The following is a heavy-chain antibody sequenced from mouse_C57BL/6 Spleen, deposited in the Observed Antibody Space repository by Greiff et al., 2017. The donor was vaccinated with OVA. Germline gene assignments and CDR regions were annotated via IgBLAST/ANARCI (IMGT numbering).Heavy chain of an antibody. D-gene: IGHD1-1*01. Sequence: QVQLQQSGAELVKPGASVKISCKASGYAFSSYWMNWVKQRPGKGLEWIGQIYPGDGDTNYNGKFKGKATLTADKSSSTAYLQLSSLTSEDSAVYFCARDGSYWYFDVWGTGTTVTVSS. CDR3: ARDGSYWYFDV. J-gene: IGHJ1*03. V-gene: IGHV1-80*01. CDR1: GYAFSSYW. CDR2: IYPGDGDT.